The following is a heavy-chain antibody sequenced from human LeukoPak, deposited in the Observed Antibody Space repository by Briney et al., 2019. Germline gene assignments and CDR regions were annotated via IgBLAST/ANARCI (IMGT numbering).Heavy chain of an antibody. CDR2: IGSRSTYT. Sequence: GRSLRLSCAASGFTFSSYSMNWVRQAPGKGLEWVSSIGSRSTYTYSADSVKGRFTISRDNAKNSLYLQMNSLRAGDTAVYYCARGGLNFDAFDIWGQGTMVTVSS. CDR3: ARGGLNFDAFDI. CDR1: GFTFSSYS. D-gene: IGHD1-7*01. V-gene: IGHV3-21*01. J-gene: IGHJ3*02.